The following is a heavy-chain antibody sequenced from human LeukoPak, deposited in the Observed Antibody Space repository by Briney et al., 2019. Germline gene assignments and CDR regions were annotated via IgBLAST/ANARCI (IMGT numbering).Heavy chain of an antibody. Sequence: SVKVSCKASGGTFSSYAISWVRQAPGQGLEWMGGIIPIFGAANYAQKFQGRVTITTDESTSTAYMELSSLRSEDTAVYYCARDGPQYAYDFGAFDPWGQGTLVTVSS. D-gene: IGHD3-3*01. J-gene: IGHJ5*02. CDR2: IIPIFGAA. CDR3: ARDGPQYAYDFGAFDP. V-gene: IGHV1-69*05. CDR1: GGTFSSYA.